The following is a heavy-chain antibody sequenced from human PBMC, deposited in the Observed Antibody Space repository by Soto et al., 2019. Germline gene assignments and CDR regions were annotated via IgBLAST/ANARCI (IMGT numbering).Heavy chain of an antibody. J-gene: IGHJ4*02. CDR2: IKTKPDDGTI. CDR3: TTSNLGVDF. Sequence: GGALRLCCAASGLILSDVWMTWVRQAPGKGLEWVGRIKTKPDDGTIDYAAPVRGRFTISRDDSKNTLYLQMTSLTPDDTGVYYCTTSNLGVDFWGPGTLVTVSS. V-gene: IGHV3-15*01. D-gene: IGHD3-10*01. CDR1: GLILSDVW.